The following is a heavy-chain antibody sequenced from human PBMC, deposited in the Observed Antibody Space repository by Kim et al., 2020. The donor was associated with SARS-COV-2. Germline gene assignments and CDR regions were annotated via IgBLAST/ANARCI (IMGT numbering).Heavy chain of an antibody. Sequence: GGSLRLSCVVSGFPFSGYDMNWVRQAPGKGLEWVSYIRNSGSTIWYADSVKGRFTISRDNAKNSLYLQMNSLSDEDTAVYYCARVGLLGAYNMDVWGQGTTVTVSS. CDR1: GFPFSGYD. D-gene: IGHD3-16*01. J-gene: IGHJ6*02. CDR3: ARVGLLGAYNMDV. V-gene: IGHV3-48*02. CDR2: IRNSGSTI.